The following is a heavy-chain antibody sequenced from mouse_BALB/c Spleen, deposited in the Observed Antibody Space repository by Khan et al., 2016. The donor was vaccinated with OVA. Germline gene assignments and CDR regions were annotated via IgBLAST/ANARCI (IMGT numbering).Heavy chain of an antibody. J-gene: IGHJ3*01. V-gene: IGHV3-8*02. CDR1: GDFITTGY. Sequence: EVKLLESGPSLVKPSQTLSLTCSVTGDFITTGYWNWIRKFPGNKLEYMGYIIYTGYTYYNPSLKSRISITRHTSNHQYYLQLNSVTDEDTVTSYCARSTYRYAFVYWGQGTLVTVSA. CDR3: ARSTYRYAFVY. CDR2: IIYTGYT. D-gene: IGHD2-14*01.